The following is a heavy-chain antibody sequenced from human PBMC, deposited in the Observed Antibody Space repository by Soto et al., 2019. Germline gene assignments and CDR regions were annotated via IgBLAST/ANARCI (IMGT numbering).Heavy chain of an antibody. D-gene: IGHD5-12*01. Sequence: QPGGSLRLSCAASGFTFSSYAMHWVRQAPGKGLEWVAVISYDGSNKYYADSVKGRFTISRDNSKNTLYLQMNSLRAEDTAVYYCARDPRGGYNSDYGMDVWGQGTTVTVSS. J-gene: IGHJ6*02. CDR3: ARDPRGGYNSDYGMDV. CDR2: ISYDGSNK. CDR1: GFTFSSYA. V-gene: IGHV3-30-3*01.